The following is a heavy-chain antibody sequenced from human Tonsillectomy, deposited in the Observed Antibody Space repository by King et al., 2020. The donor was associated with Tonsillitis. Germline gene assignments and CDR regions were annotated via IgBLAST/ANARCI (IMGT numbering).Heavy chain of an antibody. Sequence: VQLVESGGGVVQPGRSLRLSCAASGFTFSSYAMHWVRQAPGKGLEWVAVISYDGNNKYYADSVKGRFTISRDNSKNTLYLQMNSLRAEDTAVFYCARVWLRSDPPNTYDADIWGQGTMVTVSS. CDR2: ISYDGNNK. J-gene: IGHJ3*02. V-gene: IGHV3-30*04. CDR3: ARVWLRSDPPNTYDADI. D-gene: IGHD3-16*01. CDR1: GFTFSSYA.